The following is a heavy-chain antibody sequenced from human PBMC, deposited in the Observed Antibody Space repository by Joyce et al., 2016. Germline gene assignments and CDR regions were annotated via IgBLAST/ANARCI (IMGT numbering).Heavy chain of an antibody. Sequence: QVQLVHSGAEVKKPGASVKVSCKASGYTFSDHYIHWVRQAPGQGIEWMGWINPKSGGTNYAEKFEGRVTMTRDTSISIVYMELSRLTSDDTAVYHCARGKAYYDYAWGSYRTFDYWGQGTLVTVSS. CDR3: ARGKAYYDYAWGSYRTFDY. J-gene: IGHJ4*02. CDR2: INPKSGGT. D-gene: IGHD3-16*02. V-gene: IGHV1-2*02. CDR1: GYTFSDHY.